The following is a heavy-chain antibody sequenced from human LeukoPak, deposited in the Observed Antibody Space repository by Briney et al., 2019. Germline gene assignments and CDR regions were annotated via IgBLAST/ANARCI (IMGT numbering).Heavy chain of an antibody. CDR3: ASVYYYGSGSDY. D-gene: IGHD3-10*01. Sequence: ASVKVPCKASGYTFTGYYMHWVRQAPGQGLEWMGWINPNSGGTNYVQKFQGRVTMTRDTSISTAYMELSRLRSDDTAVYYCASVYYYGSGSDYWGQGTLVTVSS. V-gene: IGHV1-2*02. CDR1: GYTFTGYY. J-gene: IGHJ4*02. CDR2: INPNSGGT.